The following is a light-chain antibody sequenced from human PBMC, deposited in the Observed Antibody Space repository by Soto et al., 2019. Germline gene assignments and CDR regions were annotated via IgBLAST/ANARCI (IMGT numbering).Light chain of an antibody. CDR2: EVS. Sequence: QSVLTQHASVSGSPGQTITISCTGTSSDVGAYNYVSWFQQDPGKAPTLMISEVSNRPSGVSDRFSGSKSGNAASLTISGLQAADEADYYCLSKRTARSLVFGNGTKVTVL. J-gene: IGLJ1*01. CDR3: LSKRTARSLV. V-gene: IGLV2-14*01. CDR1: SSDVGAYNY.